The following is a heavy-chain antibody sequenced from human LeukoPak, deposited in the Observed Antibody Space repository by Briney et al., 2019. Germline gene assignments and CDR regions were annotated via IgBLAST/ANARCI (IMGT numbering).Heavy chain of an antibody. CDR1: GGFNRSYH. J-gene: IGHJ4*02. V-gene: IGHV4-59*01. D-gene: IGHD3-22*01. CDR3: ARSYAHYYDSSGYLDY. Sequence: SETLSLTRMVSGGFNRSYHWRWLRPPRWRGLAGIGFIYYSWRSNYNPLLKIRVIISVDTSKIQFSLKLSSVTAADTAVYYCARSYAHYYDSSGYLDYWGQGTLVTVST. CDR2: IYYSWRS.